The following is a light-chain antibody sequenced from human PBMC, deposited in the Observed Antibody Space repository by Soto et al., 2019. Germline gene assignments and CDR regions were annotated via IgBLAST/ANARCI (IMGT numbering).Light chain of an antibody. V-gene: IGLV2-8*01. CDR2: EVT. Sequence: QSALTQPPSASGSPGQSVTISCTGTSSDIGGYNYISWYQQQPGRAPKLIIYEVTKRPSGVPDRFSASKSGNTASLTVSGLQVEDEADYYCASYAVSSVVFGGGTKLTVL. J-gene: IGLJ2*01. CDR1: SSDIGGYNY. CDR3: ASYAVSSVV.